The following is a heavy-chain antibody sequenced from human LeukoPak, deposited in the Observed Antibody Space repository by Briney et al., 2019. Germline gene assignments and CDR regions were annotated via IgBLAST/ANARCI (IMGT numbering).Heavy chain of an antibody. CDR1: GGSFSGYY. J-gene: IGHJ5*02. CDR2: INHSGST. CDR3: ARTTGFTVVTYNWFDP. D-gene: IGHD4-23*01. V-gene: IGHV4-34*01. Sequence: SETLSLTCAVYGGSFSGYYWSWIRQPPGKGLEWIGEINHSGSTNYNPSLKSRVTISVDTSKNQFSLKLSSVPAAGTAVYYCARTTGFTVVTYNWFDPWGQGTLVTVSS.